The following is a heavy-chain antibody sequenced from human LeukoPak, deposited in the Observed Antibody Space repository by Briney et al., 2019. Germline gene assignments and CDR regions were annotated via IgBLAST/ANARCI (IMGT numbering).Heavy chain of an antibody. CDR2: ITGSGDNT. CDR3: AKEQRYTYGYFFDY. Sequence: GRSLRLSCAASGFTFSSYAMSWVRQAPGKGLEWVSAITGSGDNTYYADSVKGRFTISRDISKNTLYLQMNSLRAEDTAVYYCAKEQRYTYGYFFDYWGQGTLVTVSS. V-gene: IGHV3-23*01. CDR1: GFTFSSYA. J-gene: IGHJ4*02. D-gene: IGHD5-18*01.